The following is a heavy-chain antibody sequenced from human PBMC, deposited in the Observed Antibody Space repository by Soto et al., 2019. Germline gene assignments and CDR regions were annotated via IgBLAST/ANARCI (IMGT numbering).Heavy chain of an antibody. CDR1: GGSFSGYY. J-gene: IGHJ4*02. V-gene: IGHV4-34*01. Sequence: PSETLSLTCAVYGGSFSGYYWSWIRQPPGKGLEWIGEINHSGSTNYNPSLKSRVTISVDTSKNQFSLKLSSVTAADTAVYYCARGYAYYYDSSGLALYYFDYWGQRTLVTVSA. CDR2: INHSGST. CDR3: ARGYAYYYDSSGLALYYFDY. D-gene: IGHD3-22*01.